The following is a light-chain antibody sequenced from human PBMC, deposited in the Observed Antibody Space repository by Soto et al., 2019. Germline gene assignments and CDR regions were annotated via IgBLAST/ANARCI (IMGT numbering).Light chain of an antibody. CDR3: QPLVSPPPT. V-gene: IGKV4-1*01. CDR1: QSVLYGSNDRNS. J-gene: IGKJ2*01. Sequence: DIVMTQSPDSLAVSPGERATINCKSSQSVLYGSNDRNSFTWFQQKPGQPPRLLIYWASTRESGVPDRFSGSMSGTDFTLTFSSLQPEDVAVYYCQPLVSPPPTFGQETTLAIK. CDR2: WAS.